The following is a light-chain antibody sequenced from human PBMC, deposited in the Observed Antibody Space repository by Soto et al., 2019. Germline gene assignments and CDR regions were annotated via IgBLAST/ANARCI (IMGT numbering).Light chain of an antibody. Sequence: DIQMTQSPSSLSASVGDIVTITCRASQAISNDLAWYQQKPGKAPKRLIYSASSLQSGVPSRFSSSGSGTEFTLTISSLQPEDFATYYCLQHNNYPPLTFGQGTRLEIK. CDR2: SAS. V-gene: IGKV1-17*01. CDR3: LQHNNYPPLT. CDR1: QAISND. J-gene: IGKJ5*01.